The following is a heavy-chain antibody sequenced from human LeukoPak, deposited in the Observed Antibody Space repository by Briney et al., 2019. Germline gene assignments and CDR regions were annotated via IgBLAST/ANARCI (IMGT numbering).Heavy chain of an antibody. CDR2: IYTSGST. V-gene: IGHV4-4*07. J-gene: IGHJ6*03. CDR1: GGSISSYY. D-gene: IGHD3-3*01. Sequence: PSETLSLTCTVSGGSISSYYWSWIRQPAGKGLEWIGRIYTSGSTNYNPSLKSRVTISVDKSKNQFSLKLSSVTAADTAVYYGARGVQYYDFWISRYYYMDVWGKGTTVTVSS. CDR3: ARGVQYYDFWISRYYYMDV.